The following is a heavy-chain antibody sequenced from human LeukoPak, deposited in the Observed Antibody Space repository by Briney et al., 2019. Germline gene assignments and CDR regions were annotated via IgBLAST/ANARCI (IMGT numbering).Heavy chain of an antibody. CDR1: GFPFSSYW. V-gene: IGHV3-7*01. Sequence: GGSLRLSCAASGFPFSSYWMSWVRQAPGKGLEWVANINQDGSEKYYADSVKGRFTISRDNAENSLYLQINSLRAGDTAVYYCTRDGVATIWGIIDYWGQGTLVTVSS. CDR2: INQDGSEK. D-gene: IGHD5-12*01. CDR3: TRDGVATIWGIIDY. J-gene: IGHJ4*02.